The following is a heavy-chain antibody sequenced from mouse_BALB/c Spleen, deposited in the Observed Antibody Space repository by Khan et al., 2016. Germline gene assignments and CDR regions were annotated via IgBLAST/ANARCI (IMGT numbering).Heavy chain of an antibody. CDR2: INTYTGEP. V-gene: IGHV9-3-1*01. Sequence: QFQLVQSGKERKKRGETVKRPGKAEGYTFTNYGMNWVKQAPGKGLKWMGWINTYTGEPTYADDFKGRFAFSLETSASTAYLQINNLKNEDTATCFCASFYDSSYVGLYYAISSWGPSPSVPISS. J-gene: IGHJ4*01. D-gene: IGHD2-3*01. CDR3: ASFYDSSYVGLYYAISS. CDR1: GYTFTNYG.